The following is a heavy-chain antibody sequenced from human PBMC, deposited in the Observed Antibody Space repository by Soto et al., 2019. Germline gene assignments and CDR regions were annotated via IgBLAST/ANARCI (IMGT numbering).Heavy chain of an antibody. CDR2: IYYSGST. Sequence: SETLSLTCTVSGGSISSYYWGWIRQPPGKGLEWIGYIYYSGSTNYNPSLKSRVTISVDTSKNQFSLKLSSVTAADTAVYYCARARGGYGGNSEDFDYWGQGTLVTVSS. J-gene: IGHJ4*02. CDR1: GGSISSYY. V-gene: IGHV4-59*01. CDR3: ARARGGYGGNSEDFDY. D-gene: IGHD2-21*02.